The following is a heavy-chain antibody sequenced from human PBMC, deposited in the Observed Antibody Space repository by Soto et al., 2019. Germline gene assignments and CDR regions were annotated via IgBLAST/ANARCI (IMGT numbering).Heavy chain of an antibody. J-gene: IGHJ4*02. V-gene: IGHV3-33*01. CDR3: AREGVEMATIAY. D-gene: IGHD5-12*01. CDR2: IWYDGSNK. CDR1: GFTFSSYG. Sequence: GGSLRLSCASSGFTFSSYGMHWVRQAPGKGLEWVAVIWYDGSNKYYADSVKGRFTISRDNSKNTLYLQMNSLRAEDTAVYYCAREGVEMATIAYWGQGTLVTVSS.